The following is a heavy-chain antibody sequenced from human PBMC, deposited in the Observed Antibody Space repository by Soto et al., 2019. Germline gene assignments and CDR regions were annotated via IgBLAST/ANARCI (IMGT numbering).Heavy chain of an antibody. V-gene: IGHV5-51*01. CDR1: GYSFTSNW. J-gene: IGHJ3*02. Sequence: GESLKISCKESGYSFTSNWIGWARQMPGKGLEWMGIIYPGGSDTRYSPSFQGQVTISADKSITTAYLQWSSLKASDTAMYFCARSFLTGDNAFDIWGQGTMVTVS. CDR3: ARSFLTGDNAFDI. D-gene: IGHD1-20*01. CDR2: IYPGGSDT.